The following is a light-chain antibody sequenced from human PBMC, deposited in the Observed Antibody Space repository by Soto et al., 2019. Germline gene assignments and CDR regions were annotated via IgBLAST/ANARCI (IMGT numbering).Light chain of an antibody. Sequence: QSALTQPPSASGSPGQSVTISCTGTSNDVGGYNYVSWYQQHPGKATNLMIYEVNKRPSGVPDRFAGSKSGNTASLTVSGLQAEDEADYYCSSFAVSSSFVFGTGTKVTVL. CDR3: SSFAVSSSFV. V-gene: IGLV2-8*01. CDR2: EVN. J-gene: IGLJ1*01. CDR1: SNDVGGYNY.